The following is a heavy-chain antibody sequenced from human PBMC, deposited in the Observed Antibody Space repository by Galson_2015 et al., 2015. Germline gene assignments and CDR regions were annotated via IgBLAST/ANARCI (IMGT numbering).Heavy chain of an antibody. CDR2: IYSGGST. J-gene: IGHJ2*01. Sequence: SLRLSCAASGFTVSSNYMSWVRQAPGKGLEWVSVIYSGGSTYYADSVMGRFTISRDNSKNTLYLQMNSLRAEDTAVYYCARDIGNYDILTGYHWYFDLWGRGTLVTVSS. CDR1: GFTVSSNY. CDR3: ARDIGNYDILTGYHWYFDL. V-gene: IGHV3-53*01. D-gene: IGHD3-9*01.